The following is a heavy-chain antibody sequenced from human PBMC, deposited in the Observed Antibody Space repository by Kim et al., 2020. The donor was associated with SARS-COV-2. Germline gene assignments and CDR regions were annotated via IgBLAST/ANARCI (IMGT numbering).Heavy chain of an antibody. CDR3: ARHGGGSFVLVVYAAYFDY. D-gene: IGHD2-8*02. CDR2: IYYSGST. V-gene: IGHV4-39*01. J-gene: IGHJ4*02. Sequence: SETLSLTCTVSGGSISSSSYYWGWIRQPPGKGLEWIGSIYYSGSTYYNPSLKSRVTISVDTSKNQFSLKLSSVTAADTAVYYCARHGGGSFVLVVYAAYFDYWGQRTLVTVSS. CDR1: GGSISSSSYY.